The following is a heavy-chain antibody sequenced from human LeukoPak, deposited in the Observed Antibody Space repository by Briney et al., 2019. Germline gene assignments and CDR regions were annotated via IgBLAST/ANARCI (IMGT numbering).Heavy chain of an antibody. V-gene: IGHV4-59*08. J-gene: IGHJ4*02. CDR1: GGYISTYY. Sequence: PSETLSLTCTVSGGYISTYYWSWIRLPPGKGLEWIGYIYYSGTTTYNPSLRSRVTMSVDTSKNQFSLKLSSVTAADTAVYFSARHGASGSYLYYFDYWGQGTLVTVSS. CDR3: ARHGASGSYLYYFDY. CDR2: IYYSGTT. D-gene: IGHD1-26*01.